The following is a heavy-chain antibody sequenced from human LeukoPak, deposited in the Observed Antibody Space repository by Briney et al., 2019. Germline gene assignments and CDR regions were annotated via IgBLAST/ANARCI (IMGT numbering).Heavy chain of an antibody. D-gene: IGHD5-18*01. CDR2: IRSKAYGGTT. CDR3: TRAGGYSYGDFDY. J-gene: IGHJ4*02. Sequence: RTGGSLRLSCTASGFTSGDYAMSWVRQAPGKGLEWVGFIRSKAYGGTTEYAASVKGRFTISRDDSNSIAYLQMNSLKTEDTAVYYCTRAGGYSYGDFDYWGQGTLVTVSS. V-gene: IGHV3-49*04. CDR1: GFTSGDYA.